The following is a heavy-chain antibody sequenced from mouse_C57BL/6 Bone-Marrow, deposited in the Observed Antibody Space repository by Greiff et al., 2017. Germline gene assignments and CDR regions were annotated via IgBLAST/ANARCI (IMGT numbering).Heavy chain of an antibody. J-gene: IGHJ1*03. V-gene: IGHV2-2*01. CDR1: GFSLTSYG. CDR3: ARKAFRGYFDV. CDR2: IWSGGST. Sequence: VQLQQSGPGLVQPSQSLSITCTVSGFSLTSYGVHWVRQSPGKGLEWLGVIWSGGSTDYNAAFISRLSISKDNSKSQVFFKMNSLQADDTAIYYCARKAFRGYFDVWGTGTTVTVSS. D-gene: IGHD3-2*02.